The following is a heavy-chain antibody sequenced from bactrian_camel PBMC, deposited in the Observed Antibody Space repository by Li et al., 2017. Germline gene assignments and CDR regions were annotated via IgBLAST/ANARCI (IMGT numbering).Heavy chain of an antibody. Sequence: HVQLVESGGGLVQPGGSLRLSCAASGFSFKKYWISWVRQAPGKDLMWVSTISDDGVTTVYEDSVKGRFTSSRDDAKNTVYLQMNNLTIEDTATYYCAAGCVGSFDVGLFRRERYRYWGQGTQVTVS. D-gene: IGHD5*01. CDR3: AAGCVGSFDVGLFRRERYRY. CDR1: GFSFKKYW. CDR2: ISDDGVTT. J-gene: IGHJ4*01. V-gene: IGHV3S1*01.